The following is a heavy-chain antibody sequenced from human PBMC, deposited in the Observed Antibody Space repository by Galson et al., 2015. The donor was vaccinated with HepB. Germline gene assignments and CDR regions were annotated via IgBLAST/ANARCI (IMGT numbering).Heavy chain of an antibody. CDR2: FDPEDGET. Sequence: SVKVSCKVSGYTLTGLSMHWVRQAPGKGLEWMGGFDPEDGETIYAQKFQGRVTMTEDTSTDTAYMELSSLRSEDTAVYYCATGHMTTVRTGEFFRFDYWGQGTLVTVSS. D-gene: IGHD4-17*01. J-gene: IGHJ4*02. CDR1: GYTLTGLS. CDR3: ATGHMTTVRTGEFFRFDY. V-gene: IGHV1-24*01.